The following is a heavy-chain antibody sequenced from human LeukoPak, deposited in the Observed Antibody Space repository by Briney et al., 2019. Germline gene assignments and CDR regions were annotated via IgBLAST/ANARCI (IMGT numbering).Heavy chain of an antibody. V-gene: IGHV3-48*01. Sequence: GGPLRLSCAASGFTFSSSGMNWVRQAPGKGLEWVSYISSATSTIYYADSVKGRFTISRDNSKNTLYLQMNSLRAEDTAVYYCARGGSSSWYLPFDYWGQGTLVTVSS. CDR1: GFTFSSSG. J-gene: IGHJ4*02. CDR2: ISSATSTI. CDR3: ARGGSSSWYLPFDY. D-gene: IGHD6-13*01.